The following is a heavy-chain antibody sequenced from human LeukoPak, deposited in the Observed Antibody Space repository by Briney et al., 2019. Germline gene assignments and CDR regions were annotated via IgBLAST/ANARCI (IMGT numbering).Heavy chain of an antibody. V-gene: IGHV6-1*01. CDR3: VRANVGNWFDP. CDR1: PPYLYRPSTS. Sequence: SQTLSRTCAVSPPYLYRPSTSSQHFRQSPSRGLEWLGRTYYRSKWYNQYAASVKSRLTINPDTSKNQFSLQLNSVTPEDTAVYYCVRANVGNWFDPWGQGTLVTVSS. CDR2: TYYRSKWYN. D-gene: IGHD1-26*01. J-gene: IGHJ5*02.